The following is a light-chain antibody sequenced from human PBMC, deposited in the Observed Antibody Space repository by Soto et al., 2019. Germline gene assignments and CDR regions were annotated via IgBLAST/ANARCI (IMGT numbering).Light chain of an antibody. CDR2: GAS. CDR1: QSVSSN. CDR3: QQYNNWPPLT. V-gene: IGKV3D-15*01. Sequence: ELVMTQSPATLSVSPGERATLSCRASQSVSSNLAWYQQKPGQAPRLLIYGASTSATGIPARFSGSGSGTEFTLTISSLQSEDFAVYDCQQYNNWPPLTFGQGKRLEI. J-gene: IGKJ5*01.